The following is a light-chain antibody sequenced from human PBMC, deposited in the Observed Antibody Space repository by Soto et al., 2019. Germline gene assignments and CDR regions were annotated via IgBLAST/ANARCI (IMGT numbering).Light chain of an antibody. V-gene: IGLV2-14*01. CDR3: NSYTSSSTQV. Sequence: QSALTQPASVSGSPGQSITISCIGSSSDVGGYNYVSWYQHHPGKAPKLMIYEVSNRPSGVSHRFSGSKSGNTASLTISGLQAEDEADYYCNSYTSSSTQVFGTGTKLTVL. CDR1: SSDVGGYNY. CDR2: EVS. J-gene: IGLJ1*01.